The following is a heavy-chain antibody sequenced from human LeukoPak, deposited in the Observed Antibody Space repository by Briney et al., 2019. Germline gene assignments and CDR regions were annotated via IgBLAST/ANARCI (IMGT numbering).Heavy chain of an antibody. V-gene: IGHV1-8*01. J-gene: IGHJ6*03. D-gene: IGHD6-25*01. CDR3: ARGRPERRYYYYMDV. CDR2: MNPNSGNT. CDR1: GYTFTSYD. Sequence: ASVKVSCKASGYTFTSYDINWVRQATGQGLEWMGWMNPNSGNTGYAQKFQGRVTMTRNTSISTAYMELSSLRSEDTAVYYCARGRPERRYYYYMDVWCKGTTVTVSS.